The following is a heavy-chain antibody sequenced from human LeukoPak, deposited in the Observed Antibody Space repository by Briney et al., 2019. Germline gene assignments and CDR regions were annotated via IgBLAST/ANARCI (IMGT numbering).Heavy chain of an antibody. J-gene: IGHJ5*02. D-gene: IGHD3-22*01. CDR1: GFTLSSYA. V-gene: IGHV3-30-3*01. CDR3: ARDREYYDSSGYSWFDP. Sequence: PGRSLRLSCAASGFTLSSYAMHWVRQAPGKGLEWVAVISYDGSNKYYADSVKGRFTISRDNSKNTLYLQMNNLRAEDTAVYYCARDREYYDSSGYSWFDPWGQGTLVTVSS. CDR2: ISYDGSNK.